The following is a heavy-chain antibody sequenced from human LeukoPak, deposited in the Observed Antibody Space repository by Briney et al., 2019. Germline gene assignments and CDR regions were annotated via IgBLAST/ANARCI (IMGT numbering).Heavy chain of an antibody. Sequence: ASVKVSCKASGYTFINYYMHWVRQAPGQGLEWMGMINPSGGITSYAQNFKGRVTMTRDTSTSTVYMELSSLRSEDTAVYYCAREIGPRQLHLWGSAFDYWGQGTLVTVSS. V-gene: IGHV1-46*01. CDR1: GYTFINYY. CDR3: AREIGPRQLHLWGSAFDY. CDR2: INPSGGIT. D-gene: IGHD5-18*01. J-gene: IGHJ4*02.